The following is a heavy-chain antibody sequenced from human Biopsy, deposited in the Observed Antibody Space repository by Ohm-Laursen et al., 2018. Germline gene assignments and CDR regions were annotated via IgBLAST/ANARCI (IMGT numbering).Heavy chain of an antibody. D-gene: IGHD2-15*01. CDR1: DSSVSHDYF. V-gene: IGHV4-59*08. CDR3: ARRGSGGRSFDH. Sequence: TLSLTCSVSDSSVSHDYFWTWIRQPPGKGPEWIGDISDSGSTNYKPSLKSRVIISVDTSKNQFSLNLSSVTAADTAVYYCARRGSGGRSFDHWGQGTLVTVSS. J-gene: IGHJ4*02. CDR2: ISDSGST.